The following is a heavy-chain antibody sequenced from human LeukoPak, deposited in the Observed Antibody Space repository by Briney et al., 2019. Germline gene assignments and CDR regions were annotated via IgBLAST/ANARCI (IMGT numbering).Heavy chain of an antibody. V-gene: IGHV4-34*01. J-gene: IGHJ4*02. CDR3: ARGPRITMIVVRLGYYFDY. CDR1: GGSFSGYY. D-gene: IGHD3-22*01. CDR2: INHSGST. Sequence: SETLSLTCAVYGGSFSGYYWSWIRQPPGKGLEWIGEINHSGSTNYNPSLKSRVTISVDTSKNQFSLKLSSVTAADTAVYYCARGPRITMIVVRLGYYFDYWGQGTLVTVSS.